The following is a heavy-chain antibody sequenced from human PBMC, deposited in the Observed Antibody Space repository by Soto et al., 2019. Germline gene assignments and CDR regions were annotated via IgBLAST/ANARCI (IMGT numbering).Heavy chain of an antibody. CDR2: INAVNGNT. CDR1: GYTFTSYA. Sequence: QVQLVQSGAEVKKPGASVKVSCKASGYTFTSYAMHWVRQAPGQRLEWMGWINAVNGNTKYSQKFQGRVTITRDTSASTAYMELSSLRSEDTAVYYCARNLMDYDILTGYYIAYYFDYWGQGTLVTVSS. V-gene: IGHV1-3*01. J-gene: IGHJ4*02. D-gene: IGHD3-9*01. CDR3: ARNLMDYDILTGYYIAYYFDY.